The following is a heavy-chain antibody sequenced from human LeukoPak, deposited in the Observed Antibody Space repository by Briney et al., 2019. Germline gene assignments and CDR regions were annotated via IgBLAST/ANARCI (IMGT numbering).Heavy chain of an antibody. CDR3: VRKGAVPILYYFDY. J-gene: IGHJ4*02. Sequence: GGSLRLSCEASGFTLSSYPMSYVRKAPAQPLNWVSPISGSRNSTYYADSVKSRFTISRDNSKNTLYLQMNSLRAEDTAVYYCVRKGAVPILYYFDYWGQGTLVTVSS. CDR1: GFTLSSYP. D-gene: IGHD6-19*01. CDR2: ISGSRNST. V-gene: IGHV3-23*01.